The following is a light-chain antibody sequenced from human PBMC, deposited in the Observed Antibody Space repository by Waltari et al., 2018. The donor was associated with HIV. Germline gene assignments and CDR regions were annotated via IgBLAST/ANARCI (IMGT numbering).Light chain of an antibody. Sequence: QSVLTQPPSVSGAPGQRVTISCTGSSSNIGAGYDVHGYQQVPGTAPKLLIYGNNNRPSGVPDRFSASKSGASPSLAITGLQAEDEADYYCQSYDSSLTGSVFGGGTKLTVL. CDR2: GNN. J-gene: IGLJ2*01. CDR3: QSYDSSLTGSV. CDR1: SSNIGAGYD. V-gene: IGLV1-40*01.